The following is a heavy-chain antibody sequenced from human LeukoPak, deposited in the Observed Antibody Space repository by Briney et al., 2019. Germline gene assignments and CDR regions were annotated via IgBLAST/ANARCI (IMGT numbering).Heavy chain of an antibody. V-gene: IGHV1-3*03. CDR2: INAGNGNT. J-gene: IGHJ6*03. Sequence: ASVKVSCKASGYTFTSYAMHWVRQAPGQRLEWMGWINAGNGNTKYSQEFQGRVTITRDTSASTAYMELSSLRSEDMAVYYCAREIAVVAAGEQKYYYYMDVWGKGTTVTVSS. CDR1: GYTFTSYA. D-gene: IGHD2-15*01. CDR3: AREIAVVAAGEQKYYYYMDV.